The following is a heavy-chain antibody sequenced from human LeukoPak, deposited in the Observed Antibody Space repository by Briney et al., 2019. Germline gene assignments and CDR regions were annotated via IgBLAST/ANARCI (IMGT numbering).Heavy chain of an antibody. Sequence: GGSLRLSCAASGFTFSSYAMHWVRQAPGKGLEWVAVISYDGSNKYYADSVKGRFTISRDNSKNTLYLQMNSLRAEDTAVYYCARHYCSSTSCYALRYGYFQHWGQGTLVTVSS. V-gene: IGHV3-30-3*01. J-gene: IGHJ1*01. CDR2: ISYDGSNK. CDR1: GFTFSSYA. CDR3: ARHYCSSTSCYALRYGYFQH. D-gene: IGHD2-2*01.